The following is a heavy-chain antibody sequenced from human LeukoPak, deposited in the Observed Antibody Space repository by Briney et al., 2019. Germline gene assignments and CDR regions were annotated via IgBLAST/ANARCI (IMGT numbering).Heavy chain of an antibody. CDR1: GFTFSSYW. V-gene: IGHV3-7*01. J-gene: IGHJ3*02. CDR2: IKQDGSEK. Sequence: GGSLRLSCAASGFTFSSYWMSWVRQAPGKGLEWVANIKQDGSEKYCVDSVKGRFTISRDNAKNSLYLQMNSLRAEDTAVYYCARPLGYCSSTSCYRAIDIWGQGTMVTVSS. CDR3: ARPLGYCSSTSCYRAIDI. D-gene: IGHD2-2*01.